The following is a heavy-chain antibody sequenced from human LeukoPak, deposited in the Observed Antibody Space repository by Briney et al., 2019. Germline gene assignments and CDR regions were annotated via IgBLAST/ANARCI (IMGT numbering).Heavy chain of an antibody. Sequence: ASVEVSCKASGYTFTIYGISWVRQAPGQGLEWVGWISANNGDTDYAQKFQARVTMTTDTSTSTAYMELRSLRSDDTAVYYCARESHVSREDSWGQGTLVTVSS. CDR1: GYTFTIYG. CDR2: ISANNGDT. D-gene: IGHD1-26*01. CDR3: ARESHVSREDS. V-gene: IGHV1-18*01. J-gene: IGHJ4*02.